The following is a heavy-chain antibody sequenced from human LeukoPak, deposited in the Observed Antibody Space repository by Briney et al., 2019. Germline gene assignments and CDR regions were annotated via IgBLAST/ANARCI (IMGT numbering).Heavy chain of an antibody. D-gene: IGHD3-22*01. Sequence: SETLSLTCAVYDGSFSGYYWSWIRQPPGKGLEWIGYIYYSGSTNYNPSLKSRVTISVDTSKNQFSLKLSSVTAADTAVYYCARDLRDYDSSGYYEDAFDIWGQGTMVTVSS. CDR2: IYYSGST. V-gene: IGHV4-59*01. J-gene: IGHJ3*02. CDR3: ARDLRDYDSSGYYEDAFDI. CDR1: DGSFSGYY.